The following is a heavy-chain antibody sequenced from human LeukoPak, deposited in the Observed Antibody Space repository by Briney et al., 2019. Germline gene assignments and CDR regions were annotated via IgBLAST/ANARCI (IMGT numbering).Heavy chain of an antibody. CDR1: GFTFSSYA. Sequence: PGGSLRLSCAASGFTFSSYAMSWVRQAPGKGLEWVSAISGSGGSTYYADSVKGRFTISRDNSKNTLYLQMNSLRAEDTAVYYCAKDMYSLTTTLTSPYYFDYWGQGTLVTVSS. V-gene: IGHV3-23*01. J-gene: IGHJ4*02. CDR2: ISGSGGST. CDR3: AKDMYSLTTTLTSPYYFDY. D-gene: IGHD4-17*01.